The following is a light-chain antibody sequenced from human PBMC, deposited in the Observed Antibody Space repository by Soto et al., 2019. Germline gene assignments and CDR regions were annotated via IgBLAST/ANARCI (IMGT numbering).Light chain of an antibody. CDR3: QRYNFLPTWP. J-gene: IGKJ1*01. V-gene: IGKV1-5*03. CDR2: KAS. CDR1: QNIYIW. Sequence: DLQMTQSPSTLSASVGDRVTITCRASQNIYIWLAWYQKKPGKAPNLLIYKASTLQSGVTSRFSGNGSGTDFALTITSMQPDDSRTYYVQRYNFLPTWPFGQVTMVDIK.